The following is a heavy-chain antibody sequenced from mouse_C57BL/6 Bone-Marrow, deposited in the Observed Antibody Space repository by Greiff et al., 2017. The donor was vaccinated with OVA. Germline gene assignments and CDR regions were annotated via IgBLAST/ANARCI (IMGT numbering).Heavy chain of an antibody. V-gene: IGHV1-42*01. J-gene: IGHJ2*01. CDR3: AKGYYYGILFNY. CDR1: GYSFTGYY. Sequence: EVQGVESGPELVKPGASVKISCKASGYSFTGYYMNWVKQSPEKSLEWIGEINPSTGGTTYNQKFKAKATLTVDKSSSTAYMQLKSLTSEDSAVDYCAKGYYYGILFNYWGQGTTLTVSS. D-gene: IGHD1-1*01. CDR2: INPSTGGT.